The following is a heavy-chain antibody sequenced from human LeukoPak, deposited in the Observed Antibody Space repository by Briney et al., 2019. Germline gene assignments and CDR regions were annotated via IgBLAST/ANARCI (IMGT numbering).Heavy chain of an antibody. V-gene: IGHV4-38-2*02. J-gene: IGHJ4*02. CDR1: GYSISSGYY. CDR3: ARAAYTSSRLDS. Sequence: PSETLSLTCTVSGYSISSGYYWGWIRQPPGKGLEWIGNIYHTGSTYYNVSLHSRVTISLDTSNNQFSLKLNSVTAADTAIYYCARAAYTSSRLDSWGQGTLVTVSS. CDR2: IYHTGST. D-gene: IGHD3-16*01.